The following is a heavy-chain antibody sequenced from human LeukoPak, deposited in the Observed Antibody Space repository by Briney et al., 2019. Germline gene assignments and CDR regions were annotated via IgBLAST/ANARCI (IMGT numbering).Heavy chain of an antibody. D-gene: IGHD6-13*01. V-gene: IGHV4-34*01. CDR3: ARERRLTYSSSWRREVYFDY. J-gene: IGHJ4*02. CDR2: INHSGST. Sequence: PSETLSLTCAVYGGSFSGYYWSWVRQPPGKGLEWIGEINHSGSTNYNPSLTSRVTISVDTSKNQFSLKLSSVTAADTAVYYCARERRLTYSSSWRREVYFDYWGQGTLVTVSS. CDR1: GGSFSGYY.